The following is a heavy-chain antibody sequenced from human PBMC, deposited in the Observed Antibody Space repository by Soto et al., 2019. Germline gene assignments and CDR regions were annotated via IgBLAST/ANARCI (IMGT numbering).Heavy chain of an antibody. Sequence: LGESLKISCKGSGYSFTSYWIGWVRQMPGKGLEWMGIIYPGDSDTRYSPSFQGQVTISADKSISTAYLQWSSLKASDTAMYYCTRPRDGVPAAMDYYYYYGMDVWGQGTTVTVSS. CDR1: GYSFTSYW. CDR2: IYPGDSDT. CDR3: TRPRDGVPAAMDYYYYYGMDV. D-gene: IGHD2-2*01. V-gene: IGHV5-51*01. J-gene: IGHJ6*02.